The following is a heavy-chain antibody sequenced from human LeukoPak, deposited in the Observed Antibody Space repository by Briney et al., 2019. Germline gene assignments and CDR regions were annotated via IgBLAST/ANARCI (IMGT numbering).Heavy chain of an antibody. CDR2: INEVGSET. CDR1: GFTFSGYW. Sequence: GGSLILSCAASGFTFSGYWMGWVRQAPGKGLEWVANINEVGSETHSVDSVKGRFTISRDSARNSLYLQMNSLRAEDTAVYYCARRLGGSSQRDYWGQGTLVTVSS. V-gene: IGHV3-7*01. J-gene: IGHJ4*02. D-gene: IGHD1-26*01. CDR3: ARRLGGSSQRDY.